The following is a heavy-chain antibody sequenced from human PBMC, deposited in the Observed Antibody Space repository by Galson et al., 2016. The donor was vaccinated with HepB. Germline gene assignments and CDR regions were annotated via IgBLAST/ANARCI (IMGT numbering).Heavy chain of an antibody. CDR1: GGSFSSHA. J-gene: IGHJ6*02. CDR2: IIPTVDPA. CDR3: ARGLGYDDGLDV. D-gene: IGHD5-12*01. V-gene: IGHV1-69*13. Sequence: SVKVSCKAFGGSFSSHAISWVRQAPGQGLEWMGGIIPTVDPAKYAQKFQGRVTITADESTTTIYMEVSSLRYEDTAGYSCARGLGYDDGLDVWGQGTTVTVSS.